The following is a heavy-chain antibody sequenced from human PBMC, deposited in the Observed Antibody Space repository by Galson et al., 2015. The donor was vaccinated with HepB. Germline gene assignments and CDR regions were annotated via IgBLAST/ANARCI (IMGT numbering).Heavy chain of an antibody. D-gene: IGHD2-8*01. CDR2: IWYDGSNK. V-gene: IGHV3-30*04. CDR3: ARGRAGVDGNYYYYGMDV. J-gene: IGHJ6*02. Sequence: SLRLSCAASGFTFGDYAVIWFRQAPGKGLEWVAIIWYDGSNKYYADSVKGRFTISRDNSKNTLYLQMNSLRAEDTAVYYCARGRAGVDGNYYYYGMDVWGQGTTVTVSS. CDR1: GFTFGDYA.